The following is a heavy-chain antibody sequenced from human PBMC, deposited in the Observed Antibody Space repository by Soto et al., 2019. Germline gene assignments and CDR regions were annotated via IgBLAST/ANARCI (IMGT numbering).Heavy chain of an antibody. CDR3: ARERYQVISDGMDV. CDR2: INPQTGGT. Sequence: ASVKVSCKASGYTFTGYYIHWVREAPGQGLEWMGWINPQTGGTSYAQKFQGRVTLYRDTSINTAYLELSGLRFDDAAVYFCARERYQVISDGMDVWGQGTTVTVSS. D-gene: IGHD2-2*01. J-gene: IGHJ6*02. V-gene: IGHV1-2*02. CDR1: GYTFTGYY.